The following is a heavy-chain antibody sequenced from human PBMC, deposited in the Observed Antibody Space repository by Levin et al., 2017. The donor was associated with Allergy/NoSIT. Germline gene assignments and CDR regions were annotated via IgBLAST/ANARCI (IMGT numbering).Heavy chain of an antibody. J-gene: IGHJ3*02. CDR3: ARAGGYSVRGGAVDI. V-gene: IGHV3-30*04. CDR1: GFTFSSYT. Sequence: PGGSLRLSCAASGFTFSSYTMHWVRQAPGKGLEWVAVISYDGSNRYYADSLKGRFTISRDNSKNTLYLQMNSLRAEDTAVYYCARAGGYSVRGGAVDIWGQGTMVTVSS. D-gene: IGHD5/OR15-5a*01. CDR2: ISYDGSNR.